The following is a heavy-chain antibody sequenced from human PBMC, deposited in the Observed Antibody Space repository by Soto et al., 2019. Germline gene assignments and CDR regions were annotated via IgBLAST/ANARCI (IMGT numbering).Heavy chain of an antibody. CDR2: ISSSSSYI. V-gene: IGHV3-21*01. Sequence: GGSLRLSCAASGFTFSSYSMNWVRQAPGKGLEWVSSISSSSSYIYYADSVKGRFTISRDNAKNSLYLQMNSLRAEDTAVYYCARDFQEVQLEGDAFAIWGQGTMVTVSS. CDR3: ARDFQEVQLEGDAFAI. CDR1: GFTFSSYS. J-gene: IGHJ3*02. D-gene: IGHD1-1*01.